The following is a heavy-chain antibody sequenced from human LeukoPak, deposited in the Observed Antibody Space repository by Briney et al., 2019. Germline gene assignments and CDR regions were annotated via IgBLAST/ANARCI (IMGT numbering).Heavy chain of an antibody. D-gene: IGHD4-17*01. CDR3: ARRGYGDYIFDY. CDR1: GGSFGGYY. V-gene: IGHV4-59*01. Sequence: SETLSLTCTVSGGSFGGYYWTWIRQPPGKGLEWIGYIYYTGRANYNPSLKSRVTLSVDTSKNQISLKLSSVTAADTAVYYCARRGYGDYIFDYWGQGTLVTVSS. J-gene: IGHJ4*02. CDR2: IYYTGRA.